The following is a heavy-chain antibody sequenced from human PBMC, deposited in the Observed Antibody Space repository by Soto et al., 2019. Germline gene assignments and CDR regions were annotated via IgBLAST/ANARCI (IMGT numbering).Heavy chain of an antibody. V-gene: IGHV3-23*01. CDR1: GFTFSSYA. CDR2: ISGSGAYT. CDR3: AKERDEYGSGTSVSFDY. Sequence: EAQLLESGGGLVQPGGSLRLSCAASGFTFSSYAMSWVRQAPGKGLEWVSAISGSGAYTYYADSVKGRFTISRDNSKNTLFRQRNSVRAEYTGVFSCAKERDEYGSGTSVSFDYWGQGILVTVSS. D-gene: IGHD3-10*01. J-gene: IGHJ4*02.